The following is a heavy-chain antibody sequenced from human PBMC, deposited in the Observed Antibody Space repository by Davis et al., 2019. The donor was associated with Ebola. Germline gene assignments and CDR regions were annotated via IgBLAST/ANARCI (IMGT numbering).Heavy chain of an antibody. CDR3: ARDLCGMDDY. Sequence: GESLKISCAASGFTFSSSWIHWVRQAPGKGLVWVSRTNEYGSTTNYADSVRGRFTISRDNAKNTLYLQMDSLRAEDTAIYYCARDLCGMDDYWGPGTLVTVSS. CDR2: TNEYGSTT. V-gene: IGHV3-74*01. J-gene: IGHJ4*02. CDR1: GFTFSSSW. D-gene: IGHD2-21*01.